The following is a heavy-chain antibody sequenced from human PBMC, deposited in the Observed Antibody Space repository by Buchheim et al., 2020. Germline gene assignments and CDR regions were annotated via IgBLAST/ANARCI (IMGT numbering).Heavy chain of an antibody. CDR2: IKQDGSEK. V-gene: IGHV3-7*01. CDR3: AREASDFGVVIDI. D-gene: IGHD3-3*01. Sequence: EVQLVESGGGLVQPGGSLRLSCVASGFTFSSYWMSWVRQAPGKGLEWVANIKQDGSEKYYVDSVKGRFTISRDNAKNSLYLQMNSLRAEDTAVYYCAREASDFGVVIDIWGQGTL. J-gene: IGHJ4*02. CDR1: GFTFSSYW.